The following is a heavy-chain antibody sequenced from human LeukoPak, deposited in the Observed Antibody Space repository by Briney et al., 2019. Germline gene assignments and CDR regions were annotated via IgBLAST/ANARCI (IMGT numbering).Heavy chain of an antibody. D-gene: IGHD6-19*01. V-gene: IGHV3-30*02. CDR3: AKDRWGAVASFDY. CDR1: GFTFSSFE. J-gene: IGHJ4*02. Sequence: GGSLRLSCAASGFTFSSFEMNWVRQAPGKGLEWVAVIRYDGNNKYYADSVKGRFTISRDNSKNMLYLQMNSLGTEDTAVYYCAKDRWGAVASFDYWGQGTLVTVSS. CDR2: IRYDGNNK.